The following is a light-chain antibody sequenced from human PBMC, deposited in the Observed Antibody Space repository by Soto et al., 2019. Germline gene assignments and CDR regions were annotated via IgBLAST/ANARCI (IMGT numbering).Light chain of an antibody. CDR2: DVS. Sequence: QSALTQPASVSGFPGQSITISCTGSSSDVGGYNYVSWYQQHPGKAPKLVIYDVSHRPSGASYRFSGSKSGNTASLTISGLQAEDESDYYCTSYTSSNTYVFGTGTKVTVL. J-gene: IGLJ1*01. CDR3: TSYTSSNTYV. V-gene: IGLV2-14*01. CDR1: SSDVGGYNY.